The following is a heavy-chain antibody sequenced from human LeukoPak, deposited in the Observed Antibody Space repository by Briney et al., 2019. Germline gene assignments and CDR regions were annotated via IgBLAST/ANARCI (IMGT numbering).Heavy chain of an antibody. CDR1: GFTFSSYS. CDR3: ARDSLYYYDSSGYRLGAFDI. V-gene: IGHV3-21*01. Sequence: PGGSLRLSCAASGFTFSSYSMNWVRQAPGKGLEWVSSISSSSSYIYYADSVKGRLTISRVNAKNSLYLQMNSLRAEDTAVYYCARDSLYYYDSSGYRLGAFDIWGQGTMVTVSS. CDR2: ISSSSSYI. J-gene: IGHJ3*02. D-gene: IGHD3-22*01.